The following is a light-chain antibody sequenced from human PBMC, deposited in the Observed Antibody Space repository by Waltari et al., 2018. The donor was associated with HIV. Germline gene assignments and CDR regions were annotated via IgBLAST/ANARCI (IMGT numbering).Light chain of an antibody. CDR3: QSADSSGTYV. J-gene: IGLJ1*01. V-gene: IGLV3-25*03. Sequence: SYELTQPPSVSVSPGQTARNTSSGDALPKQYAYWYQQKPGQAPVLVIYKDSERPSGIPERFSGSSSGTTVTLTISGVQAEDEADYYCQSADSSGTYVFGTGTKVTVL. CDR2: KDS. CDR1: ALPKQY.